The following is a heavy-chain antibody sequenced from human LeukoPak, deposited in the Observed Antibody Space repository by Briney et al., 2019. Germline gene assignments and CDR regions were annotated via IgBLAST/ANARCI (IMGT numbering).Heavy chain of an antibody. CDR2: IAGSGGTT. J-gene: IGHJ6*02. CDR3: AKLQSDGLRTYYGMDV. Sequence: GRSLRLSCAASGFTFSSYAMTWVRQAPGRGLEWVAAIAGSGGTTYYADSVMGRFTISRDNSNNTLYLQMNSLRAEDTAVYYCAKLQSDGLRTYYGMDVWGQGTTVTVSS. CDR1: GFTFSSYA. V-gene: IGHV3-23*01. D-gene: IGHD4-17*01.